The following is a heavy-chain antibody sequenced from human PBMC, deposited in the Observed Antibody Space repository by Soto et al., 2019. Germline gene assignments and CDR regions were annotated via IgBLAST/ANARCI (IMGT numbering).Heavy chain of an antibody. CDR2: IYWDDDK. Sequence: QITLKESGPTLVKPTQTLTLTCTFSGFSLSTSGVGVGWIRQPPGKALEWLALIYWDDDKRYSPSLKSRLTITKDTSKNQVVLTMTNMDPVDTATYYCAHRRSYGSGSYFDYWDQGTLVTVSS. CDR1: GFSLSTSGVG. CDR3: AHRRSYGSGSYFDY. D-gene: IGHD3-10*01. J-gene: IGHJ4*02. V-gene: IGHV2-5*02.